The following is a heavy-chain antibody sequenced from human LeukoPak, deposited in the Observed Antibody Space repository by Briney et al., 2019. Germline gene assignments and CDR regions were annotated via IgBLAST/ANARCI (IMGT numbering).Heavy chain of an antibody. D-gene: IGHD6-13*01. CDR2: MNPSSGST. J-gene: IGHJ5*02. V-gene: IGHV1-46*01. CDR1: GYTFTSYY. Sequence: ASVKVSCKASGYTFTSYYMHWVRHAPGQGLEWMGIMNPSSGSTSYAQKFQGRVTMTSDKSTSTVYMELSSLRSEETAVSYCAKDSSSLGLFDTWGQGTLVTVSS. CDR3: AKDSSSLGLFDT.